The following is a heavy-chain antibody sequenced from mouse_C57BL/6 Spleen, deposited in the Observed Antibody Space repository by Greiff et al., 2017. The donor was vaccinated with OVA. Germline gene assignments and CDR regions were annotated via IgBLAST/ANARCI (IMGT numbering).Heavy chain of an antibody. D-gene: IGHD3-2*02. CDR3: ARDDSSGYQAWFAY. CDR2: IWSGGST. Sequence: VKLMESGPGLVQPSQSLSITCTVSGFSLTSYGVHWVRQSPGKGLEWLGVIWSGGSTDYNAAFISRLSISKDNSKSQVFFKMNSLQADDTAIYYCARDDSSGYQAWFAYWGQGTLVTVSA. V-gene: IGHV2-2*01. CDR1: GFSLTSYG. J-gene: IGHJ3*01.